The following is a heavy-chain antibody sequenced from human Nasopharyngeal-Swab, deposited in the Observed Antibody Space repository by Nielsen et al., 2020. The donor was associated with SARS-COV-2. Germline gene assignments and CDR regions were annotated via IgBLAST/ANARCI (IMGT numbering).Heavy chain of an antibody. J-gene: IGHJ4*02. CDR2: IYYSGST. CDR3: ARGGAARPGFDY. V-gene: IGHV4-31*02. Sequence: WIGQCPGKGLEWVGYIYYSGSTYYNPSLKSRVTISVDTSKNQFSLKLSSVTAADTAVYYCARGGAARPGFDYWGQGTLVTVSS. D-gene: IGHD6-6*01.